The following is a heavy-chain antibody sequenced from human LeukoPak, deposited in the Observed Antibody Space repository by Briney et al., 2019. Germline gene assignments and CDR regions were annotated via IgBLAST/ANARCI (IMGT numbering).Heavy chain of an antibody. CDR1: GYTFTSYG. CDR3: ASGRGSSGRFDP. V-gene: IGHV1-8*01. J-gene: IGHJ5*02. Sequence: ASVKVSCKASGYTFTSYGITLVRHAPGPGLEWMGWMNPNSGITGYAQKFQGRVTMTRNTSISTAYMELSSLRSEDTAVYYCASGRGSSGRFDPWGQGTLVTVSS. CDR2: MNPNSGIT. D-gene: IGHD6-13*01.